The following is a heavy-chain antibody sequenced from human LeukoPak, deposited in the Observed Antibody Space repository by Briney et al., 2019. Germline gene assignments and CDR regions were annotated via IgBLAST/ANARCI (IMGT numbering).Heavy chain of an antibody. CDR1: GFTFRSCE. J-gene: IGHJ4*02. D-gene: IGHD3-22*01. CDR2: ISSSGSTM. Sequence: PGGSLRLSCAASGFTFRSCEMNWVRQAPGKGLEWVSYISSSGSTMYYADSVKGRFTISRDNAKNSLYLQMNSLRAEDTAVYYCATYYDSAGFDFDYWGQGTLVTVSP. CDR3: ATYYDSAGFDFDY. V-gene: IGHV3-48*03.